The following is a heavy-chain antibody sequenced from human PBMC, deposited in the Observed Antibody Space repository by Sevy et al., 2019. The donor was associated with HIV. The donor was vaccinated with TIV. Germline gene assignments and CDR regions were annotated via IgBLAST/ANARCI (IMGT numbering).Heavy chain of an antibody. CDR3: TTEGAD. J-gene: IGHJ1*01. Sequence: GGSLRLSCAASGFSFSDAWLSWVRQVPGKGREGVGRVRSKGDGGTAGYAASVKGRFTIARDDSKNTRYVQMNNLKTEDTGIYYCTTEGADWGQGTLVTVSS. V-gene: IGHV3-15*01. CDR2: VRSKGDGGTA. CDR1: GFSFSDAW.